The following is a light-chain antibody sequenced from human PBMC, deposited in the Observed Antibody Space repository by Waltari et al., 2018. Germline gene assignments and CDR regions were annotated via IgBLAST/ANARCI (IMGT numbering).Light chain of an antibody. J-gene: IGKJ1*01. CDR3: QQYNTYPWT. V-gene: IGKV1-5*03. CDR1: QSFSVW. CDR2: YAS. Sequence: DIQMTQSPSTLSASVGDRGTITCRASQSFSVWLPCYQQKPGKAPRTLLHYASQLHSGVPARFTGSGSETLFTHTISNQQPDDFAIYDCQQYNTYPWTSGPGTKVEIK.